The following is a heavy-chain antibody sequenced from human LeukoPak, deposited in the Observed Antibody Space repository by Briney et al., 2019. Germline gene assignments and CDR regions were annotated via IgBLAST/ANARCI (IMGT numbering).Heavy chain of an antibody. Sequence: ASVKVSCKASGYTFTSYGISWVRQAPGQGLEWMGWISAYNGNTNYAQKLQGRVTMTTDTSTSTAYMELRSLRSDDTAAYYCARGAEYYYDSSGYPYWGQGTLVTVSS. CDR2: ISAYNGNT. D-gene: IGHD3-22*01. CDR1: GYTFTSYG. J-gene: IGHJ4*02. CDR3: ARGAEYYYDSSGYPY. V-gene: IGHV1-18*01.